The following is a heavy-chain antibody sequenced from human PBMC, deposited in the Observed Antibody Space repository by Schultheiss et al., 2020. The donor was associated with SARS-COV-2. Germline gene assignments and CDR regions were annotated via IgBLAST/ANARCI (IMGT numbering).Heavy chain of an antibody. D-gene: IGHD1-26*01. CDR1: GFTFSSYA. J-gene: IGHJ3*02. V-gene: IGHV3-33*01. Sequence: GGSLRLSCAASGFTFSSYAMHWVRQAPGKGLEWVAVTWYDGNNQYYGDSVKGRFTISRDNSKNTLYLQMNSLRAEDTAVYYCARTYSGSYFGAFDIWGQGTMVTVSS. CDR2: TWYDGNNQ. CDR3: ARTYSGSYFGAFDI.